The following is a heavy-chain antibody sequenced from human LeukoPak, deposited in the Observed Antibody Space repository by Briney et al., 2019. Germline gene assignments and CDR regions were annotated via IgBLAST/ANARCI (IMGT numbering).Heavy chain of an antibody. D-gene: IGHD6-13*01. J-gene: IGHJ4*02. CDR2: IYDSGDT. Sequence: ASETLSLTCTVSGGSISSYYWSWIRQPPGQGLEWIVYIYDSGDTNYNPSLKSRVTISVDTSKNQFSLKLTSVTAADTATYYCARLSSEYSSSWLDSWGQGALVTVPS. CDR1: GGSISSYY. CDR3: ARLSSEYSSSWLDS. V-gene: IGHV4-59*08.